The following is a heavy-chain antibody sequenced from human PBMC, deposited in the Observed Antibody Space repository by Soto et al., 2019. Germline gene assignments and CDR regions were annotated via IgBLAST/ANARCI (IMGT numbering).Heavy chain of an antibody. J-gene: IGHJ6*03. D-gene: IGHD3-16*01. CDR2: IYYSGST. CDR1: GGSISSYY. V-gene: IGHV4-59*01. CDR3: ARFLRSLDYSYYYMDV. Sequence: PEETLSLTCTVSGGSISSYYWSWIRQPPGKGLEWIGHIYYSGSTNYNPSLKSRVTISVDTSKNQFSLKMSSVTAADTAVYYCARFLRSLDYSYYYMDVWGKGTTVTVS.